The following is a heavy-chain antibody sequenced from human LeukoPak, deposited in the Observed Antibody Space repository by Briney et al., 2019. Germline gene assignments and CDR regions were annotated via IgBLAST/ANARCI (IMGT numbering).Heavy chain of an antibody. CDR1: GFTFSDYN. J-gene: IGHJ5*02. D-gene: IGHD2-15*01. Sequence: GGSLRLSCAASGFTFSDYNMSWIRQAPGKGLEWVSYISSSGSTIYYADSVKGRFTISRDNAKNSLYLQMNSLRAEDTAVYYCARDSHCSGGSCYSVNWFDPWGQGTLVTVSS. CDR2: ISSSGSTI. CDR3: ARDSHCSGGSCYSVNWFDP. V-gene: IGHV3-11*04.